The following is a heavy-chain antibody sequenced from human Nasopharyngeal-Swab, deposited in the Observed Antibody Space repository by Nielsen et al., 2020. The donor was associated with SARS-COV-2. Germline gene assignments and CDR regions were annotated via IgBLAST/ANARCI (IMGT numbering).Heavy chain of an antibody. J-gene: IGHJ6*03. V-gene: IGHV4-59*01. CDR1: GGSISHYY. CDR2: IYYSGST. D-gene: IGHD6-6*01. Sequence: SEPLSLTCTVSGGSISHYYWSWIRLPPGKGLEWIGYIYYSGSTNYNPSLKSRVTISVDTSKNQFSLKLSSVTAADTAVYYCARLQYYMDVWGKGTTVTVSS. CDR3: ARLQYYMDV.